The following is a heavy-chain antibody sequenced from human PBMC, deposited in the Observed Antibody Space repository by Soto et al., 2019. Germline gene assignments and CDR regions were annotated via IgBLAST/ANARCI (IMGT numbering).Heavy chain of an antibody. CDR2: IGTSGKTI. CDR3: AKGGGLRNQLLYGYYFHGMDV. J-gene: IGHJ6*02. Sequence: PGGSLRLSCAVSGFTFSSYEMNWVRQAPGKGLEWVSYIGTSGKTIYYADSVRGRFTISRDNAKNSLYLQMNSLRAEDTAVYYCAKGGGLRNQLLYGYYFHGMDVWGQGTTVTVSS. D-gene: IGHD3-10*01. V-gene: IGHV3-48*03. CDR1: GFTFSSYE.